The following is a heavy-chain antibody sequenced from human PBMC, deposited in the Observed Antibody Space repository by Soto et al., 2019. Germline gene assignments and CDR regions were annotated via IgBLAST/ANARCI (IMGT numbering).Heavy chain of an antibody. CDR1: GAFSSTYY. CDR3: ARSFCRDAVRCNWFDP. V-gene: IGHV4-59*01. J-gene: IGHJ5*02. Sequence: QVQLQESGPGLVKPSETLSLTCTVSGAFSSTYYWSWIRQPPGKGLEWIGYMNNIGRTNYNPSLKSRVTISLDTSKNQFSLQLSSVIAADTAVYYCARSFCRDAVRCNWFDPWGLGTLVTASS. D-gene: IGHD2-8*01. CDR2: MNNIGRT.